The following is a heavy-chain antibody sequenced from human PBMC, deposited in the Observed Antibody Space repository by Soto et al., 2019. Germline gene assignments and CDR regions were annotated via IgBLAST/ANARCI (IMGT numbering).Heavy chain of an antibody. Sequence: GGSLRLSCAVSGFTFSRFWMGWARQAPGRGLEWVANIQQDGSEKYYVDSVKGRFTMSKDNAKNSLYLQMNSLGAEDTAVYYCARVRYGGYSYYFDYWGQGALVTVSS. CDR2: IQQDGSEK. CDR1: GFTFSRFW. D-gene: IGHD4-17*01. CDR3: ARVRYGGYSYYFDY. J-gene: IGHJ4*02. V-gene: IGHV3-7*03.